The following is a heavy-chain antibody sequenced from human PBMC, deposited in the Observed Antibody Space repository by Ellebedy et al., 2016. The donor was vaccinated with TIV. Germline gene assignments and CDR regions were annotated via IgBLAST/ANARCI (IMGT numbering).Heavy chain of an antibody. D-gene: IGHD5-24*01. CDR1: GGSLGIYY. Sequence: SETLSLXXTVSGGSLGIYYWSWIWQPPGKGLEWIGYIYYNGVTNYNPSVKSRVTMSVDTSKNQFSLKLSSVTAADTAMYYCARTPRREGHNPSYYFDYWGQGLLVTVSS. CDR3: ARTPRREGHNPSYYFDY. V-gene: IGHV4-59*01. CDR2: IYYNGVT. J-gene: IGHJ4*02.